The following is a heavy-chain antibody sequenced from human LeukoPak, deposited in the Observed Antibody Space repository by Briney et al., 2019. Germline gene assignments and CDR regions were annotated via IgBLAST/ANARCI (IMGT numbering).Heavy chain of an antibody. CDR3: ARANYDFWSGYGNWFDL. J-gene: IGHJ5*02. D-gene: IGHD3-3*01. CDR2: MNPNSGNT. V-gene: IGHV1-8*03. CDR1: GYTFTSYD. Sequence: ASVKVSCKASGYTFTSYDINWVRQATGQGLEWMGWMNPNSGNTGYAQKFQGRVTITRNTSISTAYMELSSLRSEDTAVYYCARANYDFWSGYGNWFDLWGQGTLVTVSS.